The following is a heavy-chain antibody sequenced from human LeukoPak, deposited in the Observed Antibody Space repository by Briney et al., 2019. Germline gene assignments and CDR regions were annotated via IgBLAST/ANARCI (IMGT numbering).Heavy chain of an antibody. CDR2: ISYDGSNK. Sequence: GRSLRLSCAASGFTFSSYGMHWVRQAPGKGLEWVAVISYDGSNKYYADSVKGRFTISRDNSKNTLYLQMNSLRAEDTAVYYCAKVFRVDYGDYRHKAGVDYWGQGTLVTVSS. CDR3: AKVFRVDYGDYRHKAGVDY. J-gene: IGHJ4*02. D-gene: IGHD4-17*01. V-gene: IGHV3-30*18. CDR1: GFTFSSYG.